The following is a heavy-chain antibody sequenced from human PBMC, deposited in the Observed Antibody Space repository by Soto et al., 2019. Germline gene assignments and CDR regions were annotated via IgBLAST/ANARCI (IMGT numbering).Heavy chain of an antibody. CDR2: IYKGGST. J-gene: IGHJ4*02. CDR3: ASTWDSATYYYFDY. CDR1: GFTVSSHY. V-gene: IGHV3-53*01. Sequence: GGSLRLSCAASGFTVSSHYMSWVRQGPGKGLEWVSVIYKGGSTYYADSVKGRFTISRDNSKDTVFLQMNSLRAEDTAVYYCASTWDSATYYYFDYWGQGTLVTVSS. D-gene: IGHD1-26*01.